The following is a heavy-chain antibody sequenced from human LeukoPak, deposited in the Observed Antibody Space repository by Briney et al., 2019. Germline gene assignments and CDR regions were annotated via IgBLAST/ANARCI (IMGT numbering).Heavy chain of an antibody. CDR1: GGSFSGYY. J-gene: IGHJ4*02. CDR2: INHSGST. CDR3: ASFGYSGGY. D-gene: IGHD5-12*01. V-gene: IGHV4-34*01. Sequence: PSETLSLTCAVYGGSFSGYYWSWIRQPPGKGLEWIGEINHSGSTNYNPSLKSRVTISGDTSKNQFSLKLSSVTAADTAVYYCASFGYSGGYWGQGTLVTVSS.